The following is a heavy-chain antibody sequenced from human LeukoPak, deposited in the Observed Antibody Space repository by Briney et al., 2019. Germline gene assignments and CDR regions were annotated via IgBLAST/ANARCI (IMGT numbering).Heavy chain of an antibody. CDR3: ASSDCSSTSCYPGYYYYYYMDV. D-gene: IGHD2-2*01. CDR1: GYTLTGYY. V-gene: IGHV1-2*02. J-gene: IGHJ6*03. Sequence: ASVKVSCTASGYTLTGYYMRWVRQAPGQGLEWMGWINPNSGGTNYAQKLQGRVPMNRDTSISTAYMELSRLRSDDTAVDYCASSDCSSTSCYPGYYYYYYMDVWGKGTTVTVSS. CDR2: INPNSGGT.